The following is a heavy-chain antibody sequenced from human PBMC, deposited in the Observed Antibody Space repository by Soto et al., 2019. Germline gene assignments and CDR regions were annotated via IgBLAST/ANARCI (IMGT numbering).Heavy chain of an antibody. J-gene: IGHJ4*02. CDR2: ISWNSGSI. Sequence: GGSLRLSCAASGFTFDDYAMHWVRQAPGKGLEWVSGISWNSGSIGYADSVKGRFTISRDNAKNSLYLQMNSLRAEDTALYYCAKDSVVVVAVTEGWYYFDYWGQGTLVTVSS. CDR1: GFTFDDYA. V-gene: IGHV3-9*01. CDR3: AKDSVVVVAVTEGWYYFDY. D-gene: IGHD2-15*01.